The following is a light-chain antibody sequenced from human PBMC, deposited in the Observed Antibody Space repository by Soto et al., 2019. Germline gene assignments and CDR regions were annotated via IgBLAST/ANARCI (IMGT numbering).Light chain of an antibody. Sequence: DIQMTQSPSTLSASVGDRVTITCRASQSIGSWLAWYQQKPGKAPKLLIYKTSILESGGPTRFSGSGSGTEFTLTISSLQPDDFVTYYCQEYDDYLFSFGQGTKLDIK. CDR1: QSIGSW. CDR2: KTS. J-gene: IGKJ2*03. V-gene: IGKV1-5*03. CDR3: QEYDDYLFS.